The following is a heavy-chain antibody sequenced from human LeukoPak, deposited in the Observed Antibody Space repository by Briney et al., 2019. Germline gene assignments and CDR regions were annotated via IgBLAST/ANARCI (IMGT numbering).Heavy chain of an antibody. V-gene: IGHV3-48*03. CDR2: ISSSGSTI. Sequence: GGSLRLSCAASGFTFSSYEMNWVRQAPGKGLEWVSYISSSGSTIYYADSVKGRFTISRDNAKNSLYLQMNSLRAEDTAVYYCARDCSGGSCYSPAPGAFDIWGQGTLVTVSS. D-gene: IGHD2-15*01. CDR3: ARDCSGGSCYSPAPGAFDI. J-gene: IGHJ3*02. CDR1: GFTFSSYE.